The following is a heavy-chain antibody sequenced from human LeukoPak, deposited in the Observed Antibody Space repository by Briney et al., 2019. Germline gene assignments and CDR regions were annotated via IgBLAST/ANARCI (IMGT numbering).Heavy chain of an antibody. CDR1: GFTFSSYG. V-gene: IGHV3-23*01. Sequence: PGGSLRLSCAASGFTFSSYGMHWVRQAPGKGLEWVSGISGSGGSTYYADSVQGRFTISRDNSKNMLYLQMNSLRTEDTAVYYCARILSMITFGGVIVMDPQDIWGQGTMVTVSS. CDR2: ISGSGGST. CDR3: ARILSMITFGGVIVMDPQDI. J-gene: IGHJ3*02. D-gene: IGHD3-16*02.